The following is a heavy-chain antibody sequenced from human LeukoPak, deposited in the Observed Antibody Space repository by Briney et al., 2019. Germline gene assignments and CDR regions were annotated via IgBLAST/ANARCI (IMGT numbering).Heavy chain of an antibody. V-gene: IGHV3-30-3*01. CDR3: ARGQGYFDY. CDR1: GFTFSSYA. J-gene: IGHJ4*02. Sequence: PGGSLRLSCAASGFTFSSYAMHWVRQAPDKGLEWVAVISYDGSNKYYADSVKGRFTISRDNSKNTLYLQMNSLRAEDTAVYYCARGQGYFDYWGQGTLVTVSS. CDR2: ISYDGSNK.